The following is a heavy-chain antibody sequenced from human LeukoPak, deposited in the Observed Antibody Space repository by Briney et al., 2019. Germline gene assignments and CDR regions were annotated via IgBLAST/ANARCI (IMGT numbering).Heavy chain of an antibody. J-gene: IGHJ4*02. CDR2: ISSSGSTI. Sequence: GGSLRLSCAASGFTFSSYEMNWVRQAPGKGLEWVSYISSSGSTIYYADSVKGRFTFSRDNAKNSLYLQMNSLRAEDTAVYYCAREGSRVLAVALDYWGQGTLVTVSS. CDR1: GFTFSSYE. V-gene: IGHV3-48*03. CDR3: AREGSRVLAVALDY. D-gene: IGHD6-19*01.